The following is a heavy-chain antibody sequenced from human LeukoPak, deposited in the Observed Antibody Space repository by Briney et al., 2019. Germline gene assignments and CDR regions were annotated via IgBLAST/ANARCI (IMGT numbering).Heavy chain of an antibody. V-gene: IGHV3-21*01. D-gene: IGHD6-13*01. CDR1: GFTFNTYS. J-gene: IGHJ4*02. Sequence: GGSLRLSCAASGFTFNTYSMNWVRQAPGKGLEWVSSISSSDTYIHYADSVKGRFTISRDNAKNTLYLQMNSLRAEDTAVYYCAIGQQQLKSTIPAPFDYWGQGTLVTVSS. CDR3: AIGQQQLKSTIPAPFDY. CDR2: ISSSDTYI.